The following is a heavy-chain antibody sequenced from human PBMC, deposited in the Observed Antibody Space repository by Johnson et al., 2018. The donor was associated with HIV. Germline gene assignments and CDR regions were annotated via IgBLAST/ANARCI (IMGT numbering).Heavy chain of an antibody. V-gene: IGHV3-30*19. CDR2: ISYDGSNK. J-gene: IGHJ3*02. Sequence: QMQLVESGGGVVQPGRSLRLSCAASGFTFSTYGMHWVRQAPGKGLEWVAVISYDGSNKYYADSVKGRFTISRDNSKNTLYLQMNSLRAEDTAVYYCASSWGNAFDIWGQGTMVTVSS. CDR1: GFTFSTYG. CDR3: ASSWGNAFDI. D-gene: IGHD7-27*01.